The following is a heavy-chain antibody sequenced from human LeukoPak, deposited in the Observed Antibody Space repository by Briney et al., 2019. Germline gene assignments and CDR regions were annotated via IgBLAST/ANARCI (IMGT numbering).Heavy chain of an antibody. D-gene: IGHD2-21*01. CDR1: GFTVSSNY. CDR2: IYSGGST. J-gene: IGHJ4*02. V-gene: IGHV3-53*01. CDR3: AKGHLSILFPFDS. Sequence: GGSLRLSCAASGFTVSSNYMSWVRQAPGKGLEWVSVIYSGGSTYYADSVKGRFTISRDNSKNTLYLQMNSLRADDTAVYYCAKGHLSILFPFDSWGQGTLVTVSS.